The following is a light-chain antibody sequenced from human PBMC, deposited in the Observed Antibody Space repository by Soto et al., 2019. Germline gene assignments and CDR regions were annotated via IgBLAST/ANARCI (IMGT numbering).Light chain of an antibody. Sequence: DLQMTQSPSTLSASVGDRVTITCRASQSISSWLAWYQQKPGKAPKVLIYDASSLESGVPSRFSGSGSGTEFTLTISSLQPDDFATYYCQQYNSYSITFGQGTRLEIK. J-gene: IGKJ5*01. CDR3: QQYNSYSIT. CDR1: QSISSW. V-gene: IGKV1-5*01. CDR2: DAS.